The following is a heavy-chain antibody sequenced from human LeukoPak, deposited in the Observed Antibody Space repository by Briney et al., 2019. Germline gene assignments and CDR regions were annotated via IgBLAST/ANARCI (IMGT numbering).Heavy chain of an antibody. CDR2: IYHSGST. D-gene: IGHD3-3*01. CDR3: AGDPRITIFGVVITTYYYFDY. Sequence: PSETLSLTCTVSGYSISSGYYWGWIRQPPGKGLEWIGSIYHSGSTYYNPSLKSRVTISVDTSKNQFSLKLSSVTAADTAVYYCAGDPRITIFGVVITTYYYFDYWGQGILVTVSS. CDR1: GYSISSGYY. J-gene: IGHJ4*02. V-gene: IGHV4-38-2*02.